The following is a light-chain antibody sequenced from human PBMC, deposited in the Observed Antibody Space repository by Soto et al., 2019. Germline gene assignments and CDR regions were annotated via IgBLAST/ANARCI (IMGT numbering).Light chain of an antibody. J-gene: IGLJ3*02. V-gene: IGLV2-8*01. CDR3: TSYVTSNVVV. Sequence: QSALTQPPSASGSPGQSVTISCTGTRDDVGGYNYVSWYQHHPGKAPKLIIYEVTKRPSGVPARFSGSKSGNTASLTVSGLQADDEAVYYCTSYVTSNVVVFGGGTKLTVL. CDR2: EVT. CDR1: RDDVGGYNY.